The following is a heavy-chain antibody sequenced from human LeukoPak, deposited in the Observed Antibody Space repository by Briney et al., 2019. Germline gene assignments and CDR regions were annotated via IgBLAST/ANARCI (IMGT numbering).Heavy chain of an antibody. CDR1: GGTFSSYA. CDR3: VPTAGYSSGWYNFDY. Sequence: SVKVSCKASGGTFSSYAISWVRQAPGQGLEWMGGIIPIFGTANYAQKFQGRVTITTDESTSTAYMELGSLRSEDTAVYYCVPTAGYSSGWYNFDYWGQGTLVTVSS. CDR2: IIPIFGTA. J-gene: IGHJ4*02. D-gene: IGHD6-19*01. V-gene: IGHV1-69*05.